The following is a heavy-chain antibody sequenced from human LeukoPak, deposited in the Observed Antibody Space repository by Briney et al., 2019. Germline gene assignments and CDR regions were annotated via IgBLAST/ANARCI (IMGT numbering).Heavy chain of an antibody. D-gene: IGHD6-13*01. CDR1: GGSISSGSYY. Sequence: SETLSLTCTVSGGSISSGSYYWSWIRQPAGKGLERIGRIYTSGSTNYNPSLKSRVTISVDTSKNQFSLKLSSVTAADTAVYYCARRRTGDSNNWSVLATFDIWGQGRMVTVSS. CDR2: IYTSGST. CDR3: ARRRTGDSNNWSVLATFDI. V-gene: IGHV4-61*02. J-gene: IGHJ3*02.